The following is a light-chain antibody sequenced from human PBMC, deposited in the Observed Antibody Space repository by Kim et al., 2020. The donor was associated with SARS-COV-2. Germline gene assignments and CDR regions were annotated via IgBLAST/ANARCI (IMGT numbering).Light chain of an antibody. Sequence: ASTGDRVTITCRARQGISCYLASYQQKPGKAPKLLIYAASTLQSGVPSRFSGSGSGTDFTLTISCLQSEDLATYYCQQYYSYPWTFGQGTTVDIK. CDR3: QQYYSYPWT. CDR1: QGISCY. V-gene: IGKV1-8*01. CDR2: AAS. J-gene: IGKJ1*01.